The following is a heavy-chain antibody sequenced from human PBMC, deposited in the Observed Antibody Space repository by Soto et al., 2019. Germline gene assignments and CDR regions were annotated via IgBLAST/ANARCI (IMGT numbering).Heavy chain of an antibody. CDR3: ARLRAAGWYMGGYLDY. CDR2: ISYDGSNK. Sequence: PGGSLRLSCAASGFTFSRYGMHWVRQAPGKGLEWVAVISYDGSNKYYADSVKGRFTISRDNSKNTLYLQMNSLRAEDTAVYYCARLRAAGWYMGGYLDYWGQGTPVTVSS. D-gene: IGHD6-19*01. CDR1: GFTFSRYG. V-gene: IGHV3-30*03. J-gene: IGHJ4*02.